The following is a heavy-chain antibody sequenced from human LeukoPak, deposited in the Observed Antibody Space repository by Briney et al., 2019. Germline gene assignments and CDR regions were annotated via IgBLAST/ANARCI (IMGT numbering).Heavy chain of an antibody. V-gene: IGHV1-2*06. CDR1: GYTFTGYS. Sequence: ASVKVSCKASGYTFTGYSMHWVRQDPGQGLEWMGRINPNSGGTNYAQKFQGRVTMTRDTSISTAYMELSRLRSDDTAVYYCARDQVGPPFDYWGQGTLVTVSS. D-gene: IGHD1-26*01. CDR2: INPNSGGT. J-gene: IGHJ4*02. CDR3: ARDQVGPPFDY.